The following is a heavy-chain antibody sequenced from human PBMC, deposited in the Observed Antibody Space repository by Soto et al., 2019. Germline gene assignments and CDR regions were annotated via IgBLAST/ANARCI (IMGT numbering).Heavy chain of an antibody. CDR3: VRVPPAHDYYGLDV. CDR1: GLTVNDNY. CDR2: IYAGGST. V-gene: IGHV3-66*01. Sequence: EMNLVESGGGLVQPGGSLRLSCVASGLTVNDNYMSWVRQAPGKGLEWVSIIYAGGSTYYADSVKDRFTISRDSSKNTLFLQMNSVREADTAVYFCVRVPPAHDYYGLDVWGQGTTVTVSS. J-gene: IGHJ6*02.